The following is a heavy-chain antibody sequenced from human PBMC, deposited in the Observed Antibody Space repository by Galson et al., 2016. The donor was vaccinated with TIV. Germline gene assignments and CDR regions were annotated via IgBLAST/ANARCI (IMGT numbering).Heavy chain of an antibody. CDR3: ARDHSYQSFDY. V-gene: IGHV3-7*01. Sequence: SLGLPRPVSGFTFHNYWMSWVRPAPGTGLEWVANIKHDGRTIYYVDTVEGRFTISRDNAKNSLYLQMNSLRAEDTAMYYCARDHSYQSFDYWGQGTLVTVSS. J-gene: IGHJ4*02. CDR2: IKHDGRTI. D-gene: IGHD2-21*01. CDR1: GFTFHNYW.